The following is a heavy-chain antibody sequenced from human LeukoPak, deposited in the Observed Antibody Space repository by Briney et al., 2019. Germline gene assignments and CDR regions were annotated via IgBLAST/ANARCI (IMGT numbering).Heavy chain of an antibody. D-gene: IGHD1-1*01. J-gene: IGHJ4*02. CDR2: IRYDGSEK. Sequence: QAGGSLTLSCATSGFTFSRYGMHWVRQAPGKGLEWVGFIRYDGSEKYYKDSVKGRFTISRDASKNTLFLQMNSLTAEDTAVYYCAKYRQLGYYFDYWGQGILVTVSS. CDR1: GFTFSRYG. CDR3: AKYRQLGYYFDY. V-gene: IGHV3-30*02.